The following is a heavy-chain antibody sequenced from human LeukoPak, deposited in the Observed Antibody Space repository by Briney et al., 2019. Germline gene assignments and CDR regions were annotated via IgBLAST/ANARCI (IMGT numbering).Heavy chain of an antibody. CDR3: ARSPSSSWGNWFDP. D-gene: IGHD6-13*01. Sequence: ASVKVSCKASGYTFTGYYMHWVRQAPGQGLEWMGWINPNSGGTNYAQKFQGWVTMTRDTSISTAYMELSRLRSEDTAVYYCARSPSSSWGNWFDPWGQGTLVTVSS. CDR1: GYTFTGYY. CDR2: INPNSGGT. J-gene: IGHJ5*02. V-gene: IGHV1-2*04.